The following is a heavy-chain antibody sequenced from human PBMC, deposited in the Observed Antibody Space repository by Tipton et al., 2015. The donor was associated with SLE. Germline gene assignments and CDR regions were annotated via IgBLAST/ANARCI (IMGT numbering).Heavy chain of an antibody. V-gene: IGHV3-48*03. J-gene: IGHJ6*02. CDR1: GFTIGRYE. D-gene: IGHD6-13*01. CDR2: ISSSASTI. CDR3: AIAAARTYYGMDV. Sequence: GSLRLSCAASGFTIGRYEMNWVRQAPGKGLEWVSYISSSASTIYYADSVKGRFTISRDNAKNSMSLQMNSLRAEDTAVYYCAIAAARTYYGMDVWGQGTTVTVSS.